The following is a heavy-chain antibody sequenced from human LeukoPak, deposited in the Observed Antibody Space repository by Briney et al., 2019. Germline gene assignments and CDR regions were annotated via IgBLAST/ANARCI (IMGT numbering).Heavy chain of an antibody. CDR2: IKQDGSEK. CDR1: EFTFSIYW. Sequence: GGSLRLSCAASEFTFSIYWMSWVRQAPGKGLEWVANIKQDGSEKYFVDSVKGRFTISRDNAKNSLYLQMNSLRAEDTAVYYCASQGGSAWYPIDYWGQGTLVTVSS. J-gene: IGHJ4*02. V-gene: IGHV3-7*01. D-gene: IGHD6-19*01. CDR3: ASQGGSAWYPIDY.